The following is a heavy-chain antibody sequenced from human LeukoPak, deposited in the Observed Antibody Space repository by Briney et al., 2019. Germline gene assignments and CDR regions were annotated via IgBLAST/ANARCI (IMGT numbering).Heavy chain of an antibody. V-gene: IGHV1-69*13. D-gene: IGHD3-3*01. CDR3: ATQITIFGVVARFDP. J-gene: IGHJ5*02. CDR1: GDTFSSYA. Sequence: ASVKVSCKASGDTFSSYAISWVRQAPGQGLEWMGGIIPIFGTANYAQKFQGRVTITADESTSTAYMELSSLRSEDTAVYYCATQITIFGVVARFDPWGQGTLVTVSS. CDR2: IIPIFGTA.